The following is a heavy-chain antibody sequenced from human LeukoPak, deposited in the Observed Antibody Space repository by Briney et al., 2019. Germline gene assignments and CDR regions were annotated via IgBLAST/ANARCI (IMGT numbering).Heavy chain of an antibody. CDR2: FYYTGST. CDR1: GGSISSNGYY. D-gene: IGHD4-23*01. V-gene: IGHV4-39*02. Sequence: PSETLSLTCTVSGGSISSNGYYWGWLRPPPGKGLERIGSFYYTGSTFYSPSLKSRVTISVYTSKNQFSLKLSSVTAADTAVYYCAREGSYGGNNAFDIWGQGTMVTVSS. J-gene: IGHJ3*02. CDR3: AREGSYGGNNAFDI.